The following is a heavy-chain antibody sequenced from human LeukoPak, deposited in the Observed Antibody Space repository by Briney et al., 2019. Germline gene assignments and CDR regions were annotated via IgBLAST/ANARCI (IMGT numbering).Heavy chain of an antibody. V-gene: IGHV3-53*01. D-gene: IGHD3-10*01. CDR1: GFTVSSNY. Sequence: GGSLRLSCAASGFTVSSNYMSWVRQAPGKGLEWVSVIYNGGTTYYADSVKGRFTISRDNSKNTLYLQMNSLTAEDTAVYYCAKDRGYYGSGSYYGAFDIWGQGTMVTVSS. CDR2: IYNGGTT. J-gene: IGHJ3*02. CDR3: AKDRGYYGSGSYYGAFDI.